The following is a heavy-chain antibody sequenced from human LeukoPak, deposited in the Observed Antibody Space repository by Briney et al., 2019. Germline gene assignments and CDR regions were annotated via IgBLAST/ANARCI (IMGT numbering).Heavy chain of an antibody. CDR3: ARQGTYDAFDI. D-gene: IGHD3-10*01. V-gene: IGHV3-30*04. CDR1: GFTFRTYA. Sequence: GRSLRLSCAASGFTFRTYAMHWVRQAPGKGLEWVTFISGDGRNIGYADSVKGRFTISRDNAKNSLYLQMNSLRAEDTAVYYCARQGTYDAFDIWGQGTMVTVSS. CDR2: ISGDGRNI. J-gene: IGHJ3*02.